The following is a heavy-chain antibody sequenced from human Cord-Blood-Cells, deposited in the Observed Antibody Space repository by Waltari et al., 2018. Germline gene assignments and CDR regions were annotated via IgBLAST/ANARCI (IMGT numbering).Heavy chain of an antibody. D-gene: IGHD3-10*01. J-gene: IGHJ2*01. V-gene: IGHV4-34*01. CDR1: GGSFSGYY. CDR3: ARPGEEGTNWYFDL. CDR2: INHSGST. Sequence: QVQLQQWGAGLLKHSETLSLTCAVYGGSFSGYYWSWLRQPPGKGLEWIGEINHSGSTNYNPSLKSRVTISVDTSKNQFSLKLSSVTAADTAVYYCARPGEEGTNWYFDLWGRGTLVTVSS.